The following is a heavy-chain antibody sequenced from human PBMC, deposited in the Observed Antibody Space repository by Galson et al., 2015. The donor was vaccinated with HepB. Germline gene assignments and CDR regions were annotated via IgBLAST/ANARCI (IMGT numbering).Heavy chain of an antibody. CDR3: ARAGDPDNYWSALDF. V-gene: IGHV3-33*01. D-gene: IGHD3-3*01. CDR2: IWSDGTNK. Sequence: SLRLSCAASGFTFRIHGMNWVRQAPGKGLEWVARIWSDGTNKYYADSVKGRFTISRDSSRNALYLQMNSLGAEDTAVYHCARAGDPDNYWSALDFWGQGTLVTVSS. J-gene: IGHJ4*02. CDR1: GFTFRIHG.